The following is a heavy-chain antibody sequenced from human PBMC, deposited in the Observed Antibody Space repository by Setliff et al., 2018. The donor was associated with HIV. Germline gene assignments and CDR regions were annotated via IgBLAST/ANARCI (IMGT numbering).Heavy chain of an antibody. Sequence: PSETLSLTCTVSGGSFTTYYWNWLRQTPGKGLEWIGYIYTSRGTNYNHSLRTRVIILVDTSNQLSLKLSSVTAADSAVYYCVKSQSQWLRFEVFDLWGQGTMVTVSS. CDR3: VKSQSQWLRFEVFDL. D-gene: IGHD5-12*01. CDR1: GGSFTTYY. V-gene: IGHV4-4*09. CDR2: IYTSRGT. J-gene: IGHJ3*01.